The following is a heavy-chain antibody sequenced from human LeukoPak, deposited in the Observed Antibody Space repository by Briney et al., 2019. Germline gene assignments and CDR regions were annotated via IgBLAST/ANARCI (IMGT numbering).Heavy chain of an antibody. Sequence: SETLSLTCTVSGGSISSYYWSWIRQPPGKGLEWIGYIYYSGSTNYNPSLKSRVTISVDTSKNQFSLKLSSVTAADTAVYYCARQQLGYYYYGMDVWGQGTTVTVSS. CDR1: GGSISSYY. CDR3: ARQQLGYYYYGMDV. D-gene: IGHD6-13*01. CDR2: IYYSGST. J-gene: IGHJ6*02. V-gene: IGHV4-59*08.